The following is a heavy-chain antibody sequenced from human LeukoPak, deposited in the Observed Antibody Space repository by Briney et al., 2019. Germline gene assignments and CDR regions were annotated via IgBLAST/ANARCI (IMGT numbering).Heavy chain of an antibody. CDR1: GYAFTGYH. D-gene: IGHD1-1*01. CDR3: GLITSGNWWFDP. J-gene: IGHJ5*02. CDR2: INVNNGGT. V-gene: IGHV1-2*02. Sequence: ASVKVSCKAPGYAFTGYHMHWVRRAPEQGLEWMGWINVNNGGTNYALKLQGRVTMTRDTSISTAYMELSSLRSDDTAVYYCGLITSGNWWFDPWGQGTLVTVSS.